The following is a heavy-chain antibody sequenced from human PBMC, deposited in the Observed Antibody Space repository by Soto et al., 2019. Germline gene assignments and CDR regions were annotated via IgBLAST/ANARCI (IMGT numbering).Heavy chain of an antibody. D-gene: IGHD1-1*01. Sequence: ASVEVSCKASGYTFTTFDINWARQATGQGLEWMGWMNPNSGNTGYAQKFKGRVTMTRNTSITTAYMELSSLRSEDTAVYYCARDRLERRPGHFDYWGQGTLVTVSS. CDR2: MNPNSGNT. CDR1: GYTFTTFD. CDR3: ARDRLERRPGHFDY. V-gene: IGHV1-8*01. J-gene: IGHJ4*02.